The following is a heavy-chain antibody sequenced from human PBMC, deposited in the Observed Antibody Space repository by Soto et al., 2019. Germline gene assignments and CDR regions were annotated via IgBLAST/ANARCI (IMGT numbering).Heavy chain of an antibody. CDR2: VSHDGSIK. CDR3: ARTYHYDSSDYYGPRDYYYGMDV. Sequence: HPGGSLRLSCAASGFTFKSYAMHWVRQAPGKGLEWVAVVSHDGSIKYYTDSVKGRFTVSRDNSKNTLYLQMNSLRGEETAVYYCARTYHYDSSDYYGPRDYYYGMDVWGQGTTVTVSS. V-gene: IGHV3-30*04. D-gene: IGHD3-22*01. CDR1: GFTFKSYA. J-gene: IGHJ6*02.